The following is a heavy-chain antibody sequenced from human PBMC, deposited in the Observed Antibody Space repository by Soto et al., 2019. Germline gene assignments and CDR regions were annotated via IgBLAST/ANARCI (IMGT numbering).Heavy chain of an antibody. Sequence: QDQLVQSGAEVKKPGASVKVSCKASGYTFTSYAISWVRQAPGQGLEWMGWISAYNGNTNYAQNLQGIANMTTATTTSTAYMDLRSLRSDDTAVYYCARDSPPMASWGQGTLVTVSS. CDR2: ISAYNGNT. J-gene: IGHJ5*02. V-gene: IGHV1-18*01. CDR1: GYTFTSYA. CDR3: ARDSPPMAS.